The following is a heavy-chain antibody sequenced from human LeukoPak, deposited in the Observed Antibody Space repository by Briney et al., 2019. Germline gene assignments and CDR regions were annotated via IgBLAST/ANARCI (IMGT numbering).Heavy chain of an antibody. CDR3: ARDRGIAVAGMDSRDAFDI. CDR2: TYYRSKWYN. CDR1: GDSVSSNSAA. J-gene: IGHJ3*02. D-gene: IGHD6-19*01. V-gene: IGHV6-1*01. Sequence: SQTLSLTCAISGDSVSSNSAAWNWIRQSPSRGLEWLGRTYYRSKWYNDYAVSVKSRITINPDTSKNQFSLQLNSVTPEDTAVYYCARDRGIAVAGMDSRDAFDIWGQGTMVTVSS.